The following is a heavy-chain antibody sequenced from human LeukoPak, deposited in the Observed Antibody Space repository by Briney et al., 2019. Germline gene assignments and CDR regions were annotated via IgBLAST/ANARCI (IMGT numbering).Heavy chain of an antibody. CDR3: AKAYSENYWGAAFEI. CDR2: MSYDGSNR. CDR1: GFTFSSYG. V-gene: IGHV3-30*18. Sequence: GGSLRLSCAASGFTFSSYGMHWVRQAPGKGLEWVAVMSYDGSNRYYADSVKGRFTISRDNSKNTLYLQMNSLRAEDTAVYYCAKAYSENYWGAAFEIWGQGTMVTVSS. D-gene: IGHD1-26*01. J-gene: IGHJ3*02.